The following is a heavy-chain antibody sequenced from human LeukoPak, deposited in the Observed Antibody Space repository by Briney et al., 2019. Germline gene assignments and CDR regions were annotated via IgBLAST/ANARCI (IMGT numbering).Heavy chain of an antibody. CDR2: IIPILGIA. D-gene: IGHD3-22*01. CDR1: GGIFSSYA. CDR3: ARGAGYYYDSGGYYYRFDP. V-gene: IGHV1-69*04. J-gene: IGHJ5*02. Sequence: GASVKVSCKASGGIFSSYAISWVRQAPGQGLEWMGRIIPILGIANYAQKFQGRVTITADKSTSTAYMELSSLRSEDTAVYYCARGAGYYYDSGGYYYRFDPWGQGTLVTVSS.